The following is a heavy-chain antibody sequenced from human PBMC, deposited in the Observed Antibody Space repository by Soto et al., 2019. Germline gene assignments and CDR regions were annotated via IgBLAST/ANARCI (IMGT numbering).Heavy chain of an antibody. V-gene: IGHV5-51*01. J-gene: IGHJ6*02. CDR2: VYPGDSGT. D-gene: IGHD2-15*01. Sequence: GESLKISCKGSGYSFTSFWIGWVRQMPGKGLEWMGIVYPGDSGTTYSPSFEGQVTISVDKSISTAYVQWSSLRASDTAIHYCARGGGCGGRCYHYGIDVWGQGTTVTVSS. CDR3: ARGGGCGGRCYHYGIDV. CDR1: GYSFTSFW.